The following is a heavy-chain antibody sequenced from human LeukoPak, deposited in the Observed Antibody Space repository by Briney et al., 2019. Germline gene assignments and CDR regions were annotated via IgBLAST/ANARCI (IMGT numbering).Heavy chain of an antibody. Sequence: GGSLRLSCAVSGFTLSSYWMSWVRQAPGKGLEWVANIKEDGSEKYYVDSVKGRFTISRGNAKNSLYLHMNSLTAEDTAMYYCARDWLAGVPFDAFDLWGQGTMVTVSS. J-gene: IGHJ3*01. CDR2: IKEDGSEK. D-gene: IGHD3-10*01. CDR1: GFTLSSYW. CDR3: ARDWLAGVPFDAFDL. V-gene: IGHV3-7*01.